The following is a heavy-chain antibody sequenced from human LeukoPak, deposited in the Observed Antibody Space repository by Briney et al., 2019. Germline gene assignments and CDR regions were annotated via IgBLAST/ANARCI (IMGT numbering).Heavy chain of an antibody. V-gene: IGHV1-3*01. Sequence: ASVKVSCKASGCTFTSYAMHWVRQAPGQRLEWMGWINAGNGNTKYSQKFQGRVTITRDTSASTAYMELNSLRAEDTAVYYCARGLIKDQLLLFDYWGQGTLVTVSS. CDR3: ARGLIKDQLLLFDY. J-gene: IGHJ4*02. CDR1: GCTFTSYA. D-gene: IGHD2-2*01. CDR2: INAGNGNT.